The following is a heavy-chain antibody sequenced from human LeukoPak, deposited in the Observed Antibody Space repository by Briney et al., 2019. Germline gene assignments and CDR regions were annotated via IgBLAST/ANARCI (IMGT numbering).Heavy chain of an antibody. CDR2: IGNYGDNT. Sequence: PGGSLRLSCAGSGFTFSNYAMYWVRQAPGEGLENVAVIGNYGDNTFYANSVKGRFTISRDNSKNTLVLQMGSLRAADMAVYYCARGNVVGATRPFDYWGQGTLVTVSS. J-gene: IGHJ4*02. CDR1: GFTFSNYA. D-gene: IGHD1-26*01. CDR3: ARGNVVGATRPFDY. V-gene: IGHV3-64*01.